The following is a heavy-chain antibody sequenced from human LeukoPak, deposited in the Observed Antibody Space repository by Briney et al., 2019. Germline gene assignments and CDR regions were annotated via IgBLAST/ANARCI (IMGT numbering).Heavy chain of an antibody. CDR1: GFTFSSYS. J-gene: IGHJ4*02. CDR3: ARVRDYYDSSGFVDY. CDR2: ISSSSSYI. D-gene: IGHD3-22*01. V-gene: IGHV3-21*01. Sequence: GGSLRLSCAASGFTFSSYSMTWVRQAPGKGLEWVSSISSSSSYIYYADSVKGRFTISRDNAKNSLYLQMNSLRAEDTAVYYCARVRDYYDSSGFVDYWGQGTLVTVSS.